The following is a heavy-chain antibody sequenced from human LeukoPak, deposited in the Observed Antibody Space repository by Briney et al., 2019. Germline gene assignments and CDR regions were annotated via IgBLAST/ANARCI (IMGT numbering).Heavy chain of an antibody. J-gene: IGHJ6*02. CDR1: GFTFSSYW. CDR3: ARVRRSSSWYVNYYYYGMDV. V-gene: IGHV3-7*01. D-gene: IGHD6-13*01. CDR2: IKQDGSEK. Sequence: PGGSLRLSCAASGFTFSSYWMSWVRQAPGKGLEWVANIKQDGSEKYYVDSVKGRFTISRDNAKNSLYLQMNSLRAEDTAVYYCARVRRSSSWYVNYYYYGMDVWGQGTTVTVSS.